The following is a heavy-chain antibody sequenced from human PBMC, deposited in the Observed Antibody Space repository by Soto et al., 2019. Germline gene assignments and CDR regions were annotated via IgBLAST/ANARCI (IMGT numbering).Heavy chain of an antibody. D-gene: IGHD3-9*01. V-gene: IGHV3-33*01. J-gene: IGHJ3*02. CDR2: IWYDGSNK. CDR3: ARGRYYDILTGYSLGAFDI. Sequence: VQLVESGGGVVQPGRSLRLSCAASGFTFSSYGMHWVRQAPGKGLEWVAVIWYDGSNKYYADSVKGRFTISRDNSKNTLYLQMNSLRAEDTAVYYCARGRYYDILTGYSLGAFDIWGQGTMVTVSS. CDR1: GFTFSSYG.